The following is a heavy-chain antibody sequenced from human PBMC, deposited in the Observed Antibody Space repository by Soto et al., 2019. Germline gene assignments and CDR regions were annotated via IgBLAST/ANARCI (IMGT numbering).Heavy chain of an antibody. Sequence: PGGSLRLSCAASGFTFSDSAIRWVRQASGKGLEWVGYIRSKANSYATEYAASVKGRFTISRDNSKNTAFLQMSSLKIEVTAVYYCARRTYSWDYFYGMDIWGQGTTVTVSS. CDR3: ARRTYSWDYFYGMDI. CDR2: IRSKANSYAT. V-gene: IGHV3-73*01. D-gene: IGHD2-15*01. J-gene: IGHJ6*02. CDR1: GFTFSDSA.